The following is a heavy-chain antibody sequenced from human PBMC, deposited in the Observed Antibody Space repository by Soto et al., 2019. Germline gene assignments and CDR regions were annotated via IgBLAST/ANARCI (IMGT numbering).Heavy chain of an antibody. V-gene: IGHV1-2*02. J-gene: IGHJ6*02. CDR3: ARAMVRGVIPLSIYYYGMDV. CDR2: INPNSGGT. D-gene: IGHD3-10*01. Sequence: ASVKVSCKASGYTFTGYYMHWVRQAPGQGLEWMGWINPNSGGTNYAQKFQGRVTMTRDTSISTAYMELSRLRSDDTAVYYCARAMVRGVIPLSIYYYGMDVWGQGTTVTVSS. CDR1: GYTFTGYY.